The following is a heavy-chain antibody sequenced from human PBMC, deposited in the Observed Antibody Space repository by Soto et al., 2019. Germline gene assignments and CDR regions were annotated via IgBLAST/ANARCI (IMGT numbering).Heavy chain of an antibody. CDR2: IKNDGSGT. CDR3: VRWEGDYYDGNGYLGRH. V-gene: IGHV3-74*01. J-gene: IGHJ4*02. D-gene: IGHD3-22*01. Sequence: EVQLVESGGGLVQPGGSLRLSCAASGFTFSTYWMHWVRQAPGKGLVWVSRIKNDGSGTYYVDSVEGRFTISRDNAKTTLYLQMNSLRAEDTAVYYCVRWEGDYYDGNGYLGRHWGQGTLVTVSS. CDR1: GFTFSTYW.